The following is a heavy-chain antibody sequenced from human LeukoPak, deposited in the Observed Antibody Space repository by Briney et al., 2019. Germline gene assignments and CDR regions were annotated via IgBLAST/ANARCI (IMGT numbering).Heavy chain of an antibody. Sequence: ASVKVSCKASGYTFTSYYMHWVRQAPGQGLEWMGIINPSGGSTSYAQKFQGRVTMTRDTSISTAYMELSRLRSDDTAVYYCARADTDYLEYFQHWGQGTLVTVSS. D-gene: IGHD3-16*01. CDR3: ARADTDYLEYFQH. V-gene: IGHV1-46*01. CDR1: GYTFTSYY. J-gene: IGHJ1*01. CDR2: INPSGGST.